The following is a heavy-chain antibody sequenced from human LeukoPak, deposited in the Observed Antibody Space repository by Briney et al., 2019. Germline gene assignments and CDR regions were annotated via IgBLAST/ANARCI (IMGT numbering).Heavy chain of an antibody. CDR1: GGSISSGDYY. CDR2: IYYIGNT. Sequence: SQTLSLTCTVSGGSISSGDYYWSWIRQPPGKGLEWIGYIYYIGNTFYNPSLKSRVTISVDTSKNQFSLKLSSVTAADTAVYYCARFGSGWHYFDYWGQGTLVTVSS. CDR3: ARFGSGWHYFDY. J-gene: IGHJ4*02. V-gene: IGHV4-30-4*01. D-gene: IGHD6-19*01.